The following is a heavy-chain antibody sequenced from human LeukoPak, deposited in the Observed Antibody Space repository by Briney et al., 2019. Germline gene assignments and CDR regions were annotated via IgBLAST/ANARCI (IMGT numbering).Heavy chain of an antibody. CDR3: ARERRVVVVAANLNWFDP. Sequence: GASVNVSCKASGYTFTGYYMHWVRQAPGQGLEWMGWINPNSGGTNYAQKFQGRVTMTRDTSISTAYMELSRLRSDDTAVYYCARERRVVVVAANLNWFDPWGQGTLVTVSS. CDR1: GYTFTGYY. V-gene: IGHV1-2*02. CDR2: INPNSGGT. J-gene: IGHJ5*02. D-gene: IGHD2-15*01.